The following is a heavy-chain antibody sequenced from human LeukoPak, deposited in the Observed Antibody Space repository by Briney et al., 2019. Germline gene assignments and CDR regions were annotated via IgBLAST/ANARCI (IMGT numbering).Heavy chain of an antibody. V-gene: IGHV3-48*03. Sequence: GGSLRLSCAASGFTFSNYEMNWVRQAPGKGLEWVSYISTSGSTIYYADSMKGRFTISRENAKNSLYLQMNSLRAEDTALYYCARVSRSGSLDMHFDIWGQGTMVTVSS. J-gene: IGHJ3*02. CDR2: ISTSGSTI. CDR1: GFTFSNYE. CDR3: ARVSRSGSLDMHFDI. D-gene: IGHD1-26*01.